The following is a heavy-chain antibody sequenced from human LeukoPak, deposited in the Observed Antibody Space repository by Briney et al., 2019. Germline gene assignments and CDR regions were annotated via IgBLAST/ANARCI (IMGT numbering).Heavy chain of an antibody. CDR3: AKKVPGTAAAGIDY. CDR2: LSYDGSNK. V-gene: IGHV3-30*18. D-gene: IGHD6-13*01. J-gene: IGHJ4*02. Sequence: GGSLRLSCAASGFTFRSFGMHWVRQAPGKGLEWVAVLSYDGSNKYYADSVKGRFTISRDNSKSTLYLQMNSLRAEDTAVYYCAKKVPGTAAAGIDYWGQGTLVTVSS. CDR1: GFTFRSFG.